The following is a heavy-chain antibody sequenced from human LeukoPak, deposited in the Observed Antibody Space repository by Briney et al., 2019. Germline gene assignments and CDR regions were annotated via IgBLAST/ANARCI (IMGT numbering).Heavy chain of an antibody. V-gene: IGHV3-48*03. J-gene: IGHJ6*02. CDR1: GFTFSSYE. CDR3: AKDLVPAAPNIYYYGMDV. Sequence: GGSLRLSCAASGFTFSSYEMNWVRQAPGKGLEWVSYISSSGSTIYYADSVKGRFTISRDNSKNTLYLQMTSLRAEDTAVFYCAKDLVPAAPNIYYYGMDVWGQGTTVTVSS. D-gene: IGHD2-2*01. CDR2: ISSSGSTI.